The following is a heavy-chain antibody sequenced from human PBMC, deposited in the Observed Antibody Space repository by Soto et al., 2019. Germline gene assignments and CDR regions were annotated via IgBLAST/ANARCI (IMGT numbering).Heavy chain of an antibody. J-gene: IGHJ6*02. Sequence: ASVKVSCKASGYTFTSYYMHWVRQAPGQGLEWMGIINPSGGSTSYAQKFQGGVTMTRDTSTSTVYMELSSLRSEDTAVYYCARVYVVVPRFPWYDYDYGMDVWGQGTTVTVSS. V-gene: IGHV1-46*01. CDR2: INPSGGST. CDR3: ARVYVVVPRFPWYDYDYGMDV. CDR1: GYTFTSYY. D-gene: IGHD2-2*01.